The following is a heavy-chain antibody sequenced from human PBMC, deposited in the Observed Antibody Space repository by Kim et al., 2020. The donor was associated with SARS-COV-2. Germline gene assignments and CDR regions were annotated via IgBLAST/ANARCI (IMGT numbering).Heavy chain of an antibody. CDR1: GFTFSSYA. CDR3: ARGADYDSSGYEYFQH. CDR2: ISYDGSNK. D-gene: IGHD3-22*01. J-gene: IGHJ1*01. Sequence: GGSLRLSCAASGFTFSSYAMHWVRQAPGKGLEWVAVISYDGSNKYYADSVKGRFTISRDNSKNTLYLQMNSLRAEDTAVYYCARGADYDSSGYEYFQHWGQGTLVTVSS. V-gene: IGHV3-30*04.